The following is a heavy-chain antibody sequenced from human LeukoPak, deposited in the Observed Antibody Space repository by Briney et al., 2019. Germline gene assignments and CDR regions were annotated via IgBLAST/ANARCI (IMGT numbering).Heavy chain of an antibody. CDR3: ARDPGFGESDYYYGMDV. CDR2: IWYDGSNK. J-gene: IGHJ6*02. Sequence: GGSLRLSCAASGFTFSSYAMSWVRQAPGKGLKWVAVIWYDGSNKYYADSVKGRFTISRDDSKNTLYLQMNSLRAEDTAVYYCARDPGFGESDYYYGMDVWGQGTTVTVSS. D-gene: IGHD3-10*01. CDR1: GFTFSSYA. V-gene: IGHV3-33*08.